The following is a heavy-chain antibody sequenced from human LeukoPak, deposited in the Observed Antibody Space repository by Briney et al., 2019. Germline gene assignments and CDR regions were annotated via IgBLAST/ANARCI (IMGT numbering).Heavy chain of an antibody. CDR1: GFTFSSYG. CDR3: ARPLIAVTGTNAFDV. D-gene: IGHD6-19*01. Sequence: TGGSLRLSCAASGFTFSSYGMHWVRQAPGKGLEWVAVIWYGGSNKYYADSVKGRFTISRDNSKNTLYLQMNSLRAEDTAVYYCARPLIAVTGTNAFDVWGQGTMVTVSS. CDR2: IWYGGSNK. V-gene: IGHV3-33*08. J-gene: IGHJ3*01.